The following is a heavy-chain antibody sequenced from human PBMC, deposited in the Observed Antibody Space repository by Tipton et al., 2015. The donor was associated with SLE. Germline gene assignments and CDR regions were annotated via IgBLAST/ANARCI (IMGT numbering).Heavy chain of an antibody. Sequence: TLSLTCAVYGGSFSAYYWSWIRQPPGKGLEWIGEINHSGSTNYNPSLKSRVTISVDTSKNQFSLKLSSVTAADTAVYYCARKPVYYYYNMDVWGKGTTVTVSS. CDR3: ARKPVYYYYNMDV. CDR2: INHSGST. J-gene: IGHJ6*03. CDR1: GGSFSAYY. V-gene: IGHV4-34*01.